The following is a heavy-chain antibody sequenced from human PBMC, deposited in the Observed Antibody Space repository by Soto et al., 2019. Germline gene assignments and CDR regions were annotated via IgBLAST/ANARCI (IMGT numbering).Heavy chain of an antibody. D-gene: IGHD2-2*03. J-gene: IGHJ5*02. CDR3: ARLGIVVVPAAMRWFDP. CDR2: INHSGST. CDR1: GGSFSGYY. V-gene: IGHV4-34*01. Sequence: QVQLQQWGAGLLKPSETLSLTCAVYGGSFSGYYWSWIRQPPGKGREWIGEINHSGSTNYNPSLKSRVTISVDTYKNQFSLKLSSVTAADTAVYYCARLGIVVVPAAMRWFDPWGQGTLVTVSS.